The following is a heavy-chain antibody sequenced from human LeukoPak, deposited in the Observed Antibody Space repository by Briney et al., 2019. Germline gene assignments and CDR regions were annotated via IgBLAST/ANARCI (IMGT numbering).Heavy chain of an antibody. D-gene: IGHD5-18*01. V-gene: IGHV5-51*01. CDR2: IYPGDSDT. J-gene: IGHJ3*02. Sequence: PGASLKISCKGSGYSFTSYWIGWVRQMPGKGLEWMGIIYPGDSDTRYSPSFQGQVTISADKSISTAYLQWSSLKASDTAMYYCARHPLGYSYGSDAFDIWGQGTMVTVSS. CDR3: ARHPLGYSYGSDAFDI. CDR1: GYSFTSYW.